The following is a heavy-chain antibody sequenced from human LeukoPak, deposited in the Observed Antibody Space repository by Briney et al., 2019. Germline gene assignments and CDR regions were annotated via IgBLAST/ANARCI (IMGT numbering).Heavy chain of an antibody. CDR2: INPNSGST. CDR1: GYTFTGYS. Sequence: ASVKVSCKASGYTFTGYSLHWVRQAPGQGLEWMGWINPNSGSTNYAQKFQGRVTMTRDTSISTAYMEVSRLRSDDTAVYYCANWAATIRNFNYWGQGTLVTVSS. CDR3: ANWAATIRNFNY. J-gene: IGHJ4*02. V-gene: IGHV1-2*02. D-gene: IGHD5-12*01.